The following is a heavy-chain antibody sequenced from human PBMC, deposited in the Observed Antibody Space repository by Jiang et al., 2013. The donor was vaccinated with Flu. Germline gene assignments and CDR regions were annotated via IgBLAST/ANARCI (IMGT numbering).Heavy chain of an antibody. V-gene: IGHV2-70*01. CDR2: IDWDDDK. D-gene: IGHD3-22*01. CDR3: ARGYYDSSGYRGVYYFDY. CDR1: GFSLSTSGMC. Sequence: TLTCTFSGFSLSTSGMCVSWIRQPPGKALEWLALIDWDDDKYYSTSLKTRLTISKDTSKNQVVLTMTNMDPVDTATYYCARGYYDSSGYRGVYYFDYWGQGTLVTVSS. J-gene: IGHJ4*02.